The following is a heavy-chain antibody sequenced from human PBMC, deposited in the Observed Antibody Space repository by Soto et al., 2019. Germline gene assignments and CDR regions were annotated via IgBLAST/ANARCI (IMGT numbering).Heavy chain of an antibody. Sequence: QVQLQESGPGLVKPSETLSLNCTVSGGPISSYYWSWIRQSPGKGLEWFGYIYYSGSTNYNPSLKSRVTISVDKSKNQLSLEVSSLTAADTGLYYCARGSSGWPPRLYYWGGGTLVTVSS. J-gene: IGHJ4*02. CDR2: IYYSGST. V-gene: IGHV4-59*01. D-gene: IGHD6-19*01. CDR1: GGPISSYY. CDR3: ARGSSGWPPRLYY.